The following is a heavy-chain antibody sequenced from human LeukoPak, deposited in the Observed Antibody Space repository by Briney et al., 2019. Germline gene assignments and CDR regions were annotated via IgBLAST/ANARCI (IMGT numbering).Heavy chain of an antibody. V-gene: IGHV3-49*04. CDR1: GFTFSSYG. Sequence: PGGSLRLSCAASGFTFSSYGMSWVRQAPGKGLEWVGFIRSKAYGGTTEYAASVKGRFTISRDDSKSIAYLQMNSLKTEDTAVYYCTGAVAANSYNWFDPWGQGTLVTVSS. D-gene: IGHD6-19*01. CDR3: TGAVAANSYNWFDP. J-gene: IGHJ5*02. CDR2: IRSKAYGGTT.